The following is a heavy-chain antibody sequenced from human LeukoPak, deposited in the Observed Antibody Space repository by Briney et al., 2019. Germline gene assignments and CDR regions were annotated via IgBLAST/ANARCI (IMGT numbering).Heavy chain of an antibody. CDR1: GFTFSSYW. V-gene: IGHV3-7*01. CDR2: IKQDGSEK. J-gene: IGHJ4*02. Sequence: GGSLRLSCAASGFTFSSYWMSWVRQAPGKGLEWVANIKQDGSEKYYVDSVKGRFTISRDNAKNSLYLQMNSLRAEDTAVYYCARDRPMPRLNYDFWSGYTYYFDYWGQGTLVTVSS. D-gene: IGHD3-3*01. CDR3: ARDRPMPRLNYDFWSGYTYYFDY.